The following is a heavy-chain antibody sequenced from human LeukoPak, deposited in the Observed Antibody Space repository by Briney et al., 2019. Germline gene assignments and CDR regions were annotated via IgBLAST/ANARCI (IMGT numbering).Heavy chain of an antibody. CDR2: LHSGGDT. J-gene: IGHJ4*02. CDR3: ARGKVYYYYDY. D-gene: IGHD5/OR15-5a*01. V-gene: IGHV3-53*01. CDR1: GFNVRSNY. Sequence: GGSLRLPCAVSGFNVRSNYMTWVRQAPGKGLEWVSVLHSGGDTYYADSVRGRFTISRDNSENMLFLQMNGLRADDSAIYYCARGKVYYYYDYWGQGTLVTVSS.